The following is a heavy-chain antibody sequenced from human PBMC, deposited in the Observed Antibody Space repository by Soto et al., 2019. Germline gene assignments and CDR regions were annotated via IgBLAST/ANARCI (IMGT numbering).Heavy chain of an antibody. Sequence: SETLSLTCTVSGGSISSYYWSWIRQPPGKGLEWIGYIYYSGSTNYNPSLKSRVTISVDTSKNQFSLKLSSVTAADTAVYYCARVVVVAATPRVGVWFDPWGQGTLVTVSS. V-gene: IGHV4-59*08. J-gene: IGHJ5*02. D-gene: IGHD2-15*01. CDR3: ARVVVVAATPRVGVWFDP. CDR1: GGSISSYY. CDR2: IYYSGST.